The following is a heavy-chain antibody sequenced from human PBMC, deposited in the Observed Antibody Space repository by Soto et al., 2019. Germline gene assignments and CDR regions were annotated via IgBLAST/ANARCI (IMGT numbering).Heavy chain of an antibody. CDR1: GFTFSDYA. V-gene: IGHV3-21*01. D-gene: IGHD3-16*02. CDR3: ARGGIGGIYDY. Sequence: EVQLVESGGGLVEPGGSLRLSCAASGFTFSDYAMHWVRQAPGKGLEWVSSISGGSHYIYHADSVKGRFTISRDNAKNSLYRQMTSLRAEDTALYACARGGIGGIYDYWGQGTLVTVSS. CDR2: ISGGSHYI. J-gene: IGHJ4*02.